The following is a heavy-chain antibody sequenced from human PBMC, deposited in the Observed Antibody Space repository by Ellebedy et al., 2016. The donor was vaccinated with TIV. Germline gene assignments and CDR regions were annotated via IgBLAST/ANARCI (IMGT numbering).Heavy chain of an antibody. CDR3: AEEGGSSRGASGMDV. Sequence: GESLKISCAASGFTFSSYGMHWVRQAPGKGLEWVAVISYDGSNKYYADSVKGRFTISRDISKNTLYLQMNSLRVDDTAVYYGAEEGGSSRGASGMDVWGQGTAVVVSS. D-gene: IGHD6-6*01. V-gene: IGHV3-30*18. J-gene: IGHJ6*02. CDR2: ISYDGSNK. CDR1: GFTFSSYG.